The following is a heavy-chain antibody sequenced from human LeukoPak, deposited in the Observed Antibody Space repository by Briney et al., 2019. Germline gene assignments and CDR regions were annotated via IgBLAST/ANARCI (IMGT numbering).Heavy chain of an antibody. CDR1: GYTFTSYD. CDR3: ARDVAVAQPGAFDI. CDR2: MNPNSGNT. Sequence: ASVKVSCKASGYTFTSYDINWVRQATGQGLEWMGWMNPNSGNTGYAQKFQGRVTITRNTSISTAYMELSSLRAEDTAVYYCARDVAVAQPGAFDIWGQGTMVTVSS. V-gene: IGHV1-8*03. J-gene: IGHJ3*02. D-gene: IGHD6-19*01.